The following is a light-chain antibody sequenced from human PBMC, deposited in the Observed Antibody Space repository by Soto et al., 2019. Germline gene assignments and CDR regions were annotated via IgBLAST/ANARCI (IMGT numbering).Light chain of an antibody. CDR1: QDIGNY. V-gene: IGKV1-16*01. Sequence: DIQMTQSPSSLSASVGDGVTITCRASQDIGNYLAWFQVKPGKAPKSLIYATFILQGGVPSRFSGSRSGTEFTLTINSLQPEDFATYFCLNYLDYPFTFGQGTRLEIK. CDR3: LNYLDYPFT. CDR2: ATF. J-gene: IGKJ5*01.